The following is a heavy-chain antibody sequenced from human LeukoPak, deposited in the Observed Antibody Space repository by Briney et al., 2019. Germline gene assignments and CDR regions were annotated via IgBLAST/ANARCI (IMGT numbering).Heavy chain of an antibody. CDR2: INHSGST. CDR1: GGSFSGYY. D-gene: IGHD5-24*01. CDR3: ASLRGGEMATLDY. J-gene: IGHJ4*02. V-gene: IGHV4-34*01. Sequence: PSETLSLTCAVYGGSFSGYYWSWIRQPPGKGLEWIGEINHSGSTNYNPSLKSRVTISVDTSKNQFSLKLSSVTAADTAVYYCASLRGGEMATLDYWGQGTLVTVSS.